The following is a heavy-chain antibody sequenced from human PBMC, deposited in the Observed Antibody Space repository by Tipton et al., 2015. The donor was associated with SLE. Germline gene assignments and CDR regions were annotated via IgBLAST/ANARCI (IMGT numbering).Heavy chain of an antibody. CDR2: IFHTGTT. D-gene: IGHD2-8*02. Sequence: TLSLTCTVSGGSISIGHYWGWIRQPPGKGLEWIATIFHTGTTYYNPSLKSRVTISVDTSKSQFSLRLSSVTAADTAMYYCARRGSLGFCSGGICFDWYFDLWGRGTLVTVSS. CDR1: GGSISIGHY. J-gene: IGHJ2*01. CDR3: ARRGSLGFCSGGICFDWYFDL. V-gene: IGHV4-38-2*02.